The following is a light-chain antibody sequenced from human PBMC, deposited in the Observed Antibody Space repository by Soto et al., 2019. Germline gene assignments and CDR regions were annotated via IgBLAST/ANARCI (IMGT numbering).Light chain of an antibody. Sequence: DIQMTQSPSSLSASVGDRVTITCRASQSISSYLNWYQQKPGKAPKLLIYAASSLQSGVPSRFSGSGSGTDFTLTISSLQPEDFAVYYCQQYGSPYTFGQGTKLEIK. CDR1: QSISSY. V-gene: IGKV1-39*01. J-gene: IGKJ2*01. CDR2: AAS. CDR3: QQYGSPYT.